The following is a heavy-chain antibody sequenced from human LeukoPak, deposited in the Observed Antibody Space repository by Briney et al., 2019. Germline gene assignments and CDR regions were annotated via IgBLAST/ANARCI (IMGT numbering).Heavy chain of an antibody. CDR1: GFTFSDHA. D-gene: IGHD3-16*01. J-gene: IGHJ4*02. CDR3: AKVSWQCTLPSYHFDS. Sequence: PGGSLRLSCAASGFTFSDHAMSWVRQAPGKGLEWVSAIRGTGTTTFYAASVKGRFTISRDNSKNTADLQMNSLRAEDTAVYYCAKVSWQCTLPSYHFDSWGQGTQVTVSS. V-gene: IGHV3-23*01. CDR2: IRGTGTTT.